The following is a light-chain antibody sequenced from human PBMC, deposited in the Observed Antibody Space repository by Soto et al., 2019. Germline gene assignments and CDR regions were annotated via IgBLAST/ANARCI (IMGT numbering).Light chain of an antibody. J-gene: IGKJ1*01. CDR3: HQVYTYPRT. CDR2: GAS. CDR1: QGVRSY. V-gene: IGKV1-9*01. Sequence: IQLTQSPSSLSASVGDRVTITCRASQGVRSYLAWFQQRPGKAPKLLIFGASTSQNGVPARFSGGGFGTEFTLTITSLQPEDFATYYCHQVYTYPRTFGQGTKVDIK.